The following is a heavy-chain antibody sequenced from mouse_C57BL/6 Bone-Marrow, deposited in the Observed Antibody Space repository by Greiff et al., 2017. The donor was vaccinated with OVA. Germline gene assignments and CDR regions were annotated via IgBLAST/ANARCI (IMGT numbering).Heavy chain of an antibody. V-gene: IGHV1-15*01. D-gene: IGHD2-3*01. CDR1: GYTFTDYE. Sequence: QVQLQQSGAELVRPGASVTLSCKASGYTFTDYEMHWVKQTPVPGLGWIGAIDPETGGTAYNKKFKGKAILTADKSSSTAYMELRSLTSEDSAVYYCEGGWPLRGAYWGQGTLVTVSA. J-gene: IGHJ3*01. CDR3: EGGWPLRGAY. CDR2: IDPETGGT.